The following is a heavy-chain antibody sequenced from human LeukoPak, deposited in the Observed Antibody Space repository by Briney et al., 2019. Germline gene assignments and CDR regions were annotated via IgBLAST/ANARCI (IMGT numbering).Heavy chain of an antibody. Sequence: SETLSLTCTVSGGSISSSGYYWGWIRQPPGKGLEWIGSIYYSGSTYYNPSLKSRVTISVDTSKDQFSLKLSSVTAADTAVYYCARVEVVVAATSFDYWGQGTLVTVSS. V-gene: IGHV4-39*01. D-gene: IGHD2-15*01. J-gene: IGHJ4*02. CDR2: IYYSGST. CDR3: ARVEVVVAATSFDY. CDR1: GGSISSSGYY.